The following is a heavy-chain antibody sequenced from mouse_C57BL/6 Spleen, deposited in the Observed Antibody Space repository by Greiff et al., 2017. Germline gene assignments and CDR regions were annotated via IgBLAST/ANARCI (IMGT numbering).Heavy chain of an antibody. CDR2: IDPSDSYT. Sequence: QVQLQQPGAELVRPGTSVKLSCKASGYTFTSYWMHWVKQRPGQGLEWIGVIDPSDSYTNYNQKFKGKATLTVDTSSSTAYMQLSSLTSEDSAVYYCARSLYGDYDSYAMDYWGQGTSVTVSS. D-gene: IGHD2-4*01. CDR3: ARSLYGDYDSYAMDY. CDR1: GYTFTSYW. J-gene: IGHJ4*01. V-gene: IGHV1-59*01.